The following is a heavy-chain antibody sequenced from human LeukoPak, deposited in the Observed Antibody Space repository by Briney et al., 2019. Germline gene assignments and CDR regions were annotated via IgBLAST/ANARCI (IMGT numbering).Heavy chain of an antibody. CDR1: SYTFTSYG. CDR3: AREYDSSGYYYSFDY. Sequence: ASVKVSCKASSYTFTSYGINWVRQAPGQGLEWMGWISGYNGNTNYAQKFLGRVTMTTDTSTNTAYMELRSLRSDDTAVYYCAREYDSSGYYYSFDYWGQGTLVTVPS. D-gene: IGHD3-22*01. J-gene: IGHJ4*02. CDR2: ISGYNGNT. V-gene: IGHV1-18*01.